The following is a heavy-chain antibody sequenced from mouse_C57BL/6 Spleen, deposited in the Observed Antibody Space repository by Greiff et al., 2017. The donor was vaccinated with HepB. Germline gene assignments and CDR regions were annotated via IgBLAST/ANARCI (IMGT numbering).Heavy chain of an antibody. CDR1: GFTFSDYY. D-gene: IGHD4-1*01. V-gene: IGHV5-16*01. CDR2: INYDGSST. J-gene: IGHJ4*01. Sequence: EVKLVESEGGLVQPGSSMKLSCTASGFTFSDYYMAWVRQVPEKGLEWVANINYDGSSTYYLDSLKSRFIISRDNAKNILYLQMSSLKSEDTATYYCARESNWDYAMDYWGQGTSVTVSS. CDR3: ARESNWDYAMDY.